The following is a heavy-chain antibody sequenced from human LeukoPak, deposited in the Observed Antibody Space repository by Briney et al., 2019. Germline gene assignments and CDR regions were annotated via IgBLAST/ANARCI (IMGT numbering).Heavy chain of an antibody. CDR3: ARGATHNLDY. CDR2: IIPIFGTA. Sequence: SVKVCCKAAGGTFTSYAISWVRQAPGQGLEWMGGIIPIFGTANYAQKFQGRVTITADESTSTAYMEMSSLRSEDTAVYYCARGATHNLDYWGQGTLVTVSS. D-gene: IGHD1-14*01. V-gene: IGHV1-69*01. J-gene: IGHJ4*02. CDR1: GGTFTSYA.